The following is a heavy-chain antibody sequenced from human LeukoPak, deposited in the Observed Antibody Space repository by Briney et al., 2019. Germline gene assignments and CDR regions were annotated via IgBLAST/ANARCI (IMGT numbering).Heavy chain of an antibody. J-gene: IGHJ6*03. V-gene: IGHV1-8*01. CDR1: GYTFTSYD. CDR3: ARDDYDFWSGRDHYYYLDV. CDR2: MNPNSGNT. D-gene: IGHD3-3*01. Sequence: ASVNVSCKASGYTFTSYDINCVRQAPGQGLEWMGWMNPNSGNTGYAQKFQGRVTMTRNTSISTAYMELSSLRSEDTAVYYCARDDYDFWSGRDHYYYLDVWGKGTTVTVSS.